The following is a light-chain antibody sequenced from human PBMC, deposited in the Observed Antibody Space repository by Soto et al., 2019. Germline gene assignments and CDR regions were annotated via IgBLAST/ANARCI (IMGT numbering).Light chain of an antibody. CDR1: QDISSY. J-gene: IGKJ4*01. CDR3: QQLKSYPLS. Sequence: DIQLTQSPSFLSASVGDRVTITCRTSQDISSYLAWYQQKPGKAPQLLISAASTLQSGVPSRFSGSGSGTEFTPTISSLQPEDFATYYCQQLKSYPLSFGGGTKVEI. CDR2: AAS. V-gene: IGKV1-9*01.